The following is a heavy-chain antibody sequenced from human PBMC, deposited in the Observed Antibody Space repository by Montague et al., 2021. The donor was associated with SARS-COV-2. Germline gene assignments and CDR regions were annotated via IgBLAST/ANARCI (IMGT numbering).Heavy chain of an antibody. CDR1: GGSISSGSYY. Sequence: TLSLTCTVSGGSISSGSYYWSWIRQPAGKGLERIGRLYTSGSTNYNPSLKSRVTISVDTSKNQFSLKLSSVTAADTAVYYCARARQDVVVPALGIGAYYYYYYVDVWGKGTTVTVSS. D-gene: IGHD2-2*01. CDR2: LYTSGST. J-gene: IGHJ6*03. CDR3: ARARQDVVVPALGIGAYYYYYYVDV. V-gene: IGHV4-61*02.